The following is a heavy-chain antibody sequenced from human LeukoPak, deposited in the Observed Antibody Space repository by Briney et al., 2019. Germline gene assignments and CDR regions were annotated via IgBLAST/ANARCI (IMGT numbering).Heavy chain of an antibody. CDR2: ISGSGGST. V-gene: IGHV3-23*01. D-gene: IGHD4-17*01. CDR3: VRDNDDYKDDDFVYAFDI. CDR1: GFTFSSYA. J-gene: IGHJ3*02. Sequence: PGGSLRLSCAASGFTFSSYAMSWVRQAPGKGLEWVSAISGSGGSTYYADSVRGRFTISRDNAKNSLYLRMNSLRDEDTAVYYCVRDNDDYKDDDFVYAFDIWGQGTMVTVSS.